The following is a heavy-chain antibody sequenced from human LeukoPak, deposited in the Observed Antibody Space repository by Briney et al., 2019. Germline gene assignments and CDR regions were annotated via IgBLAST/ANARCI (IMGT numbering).Heavy chain of an antibody. CDR1: GGTFSSYA. D-gene: IGHD2-15*01. Sequence: SVKVSCKASGGTFSSYAISWVRQAPGQGLEWMGGIIPIFGTANYAQKFQGRVTITADESTGTAYMELSSLRAEDTAVYYCAASGPVATGVVEAARVLHYYWGQGTLVTVSS. J-gene: IGHJ4*02. CDR3: AASGPVATGVVEAARVLHYY. V-gene: IGHV1-69*13. CDR2: IIPIFGTA.